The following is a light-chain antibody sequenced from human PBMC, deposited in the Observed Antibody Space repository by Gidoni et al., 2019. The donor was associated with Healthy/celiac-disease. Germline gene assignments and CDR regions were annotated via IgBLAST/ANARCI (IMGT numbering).Light chain of an antibody. J-gene: IGKJ1*01. Sequence: DIQMTQSPSTLSASVGDRVTIPCRPSQSISSWLAWYQQKPRKAPKLLIYDAFSMESGVPSRWSGSGAGTEFPLTISSLQPDYFATYYCQQYNSYWTFGQXTKVEIK. CDR3: QQYNSYWT. V-gene: IGKV1-5*01. CDR1: QSISSW. CDR2: DAF.